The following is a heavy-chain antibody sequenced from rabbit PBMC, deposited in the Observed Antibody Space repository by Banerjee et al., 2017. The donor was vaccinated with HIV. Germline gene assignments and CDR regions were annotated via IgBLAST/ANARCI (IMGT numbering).Heavy chain of an antibody. Sequence: QEQLEESGGSLVQPGESLTLSCKASGFTISSYHTGWVRQAPGKGLEWIACIYTGDGNTHYASWAKGRFTISKSTSLNTVTLQMTSLTAADTATYFCARDLAGVTGWNFGLWGPGTLVTVS. J-gene: IGHJ4*01. CDR1: GFTISSYH. CDR3: ARDLAGVTGWNFGL. D-gene: IGHD4-1*01. CDR2: IYTGDGNT. V-gene: IGHV1S47*01.